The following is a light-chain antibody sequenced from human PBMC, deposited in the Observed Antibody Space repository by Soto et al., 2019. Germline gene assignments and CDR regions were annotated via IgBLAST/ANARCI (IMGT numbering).Light chain of an antibody. Sequence: YELTQPPSVSVSPGQTARITCSGDALPKQYAYWYQQKPGQAPVLVIYKDSERPSGIPERFSGSSSGTTVTLTISGVQAEDEADYYCQSADSSGTVVFGGGTQLTVL. CDR1: ALPKQY. J-gene: IGLJ2*01. V-gene: IGLV3-25*03. CDR2: KDS. CDR3: QSADSSGTVV.